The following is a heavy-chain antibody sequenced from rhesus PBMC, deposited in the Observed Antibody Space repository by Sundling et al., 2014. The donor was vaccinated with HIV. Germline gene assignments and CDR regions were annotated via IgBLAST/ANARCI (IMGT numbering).Heavy chain of an antibody. Sequence: EVQLVESGGGLVQPGGSLRLSCAASGFTFSNHYMYWVRQAPGKGLEWVGFIRSKAFGGSPEYAASVTGRFTISRDESKSIAFLQMNSLKTEDTAVYYCARVSPYTSGWPGYRLYYWGRGRSWSPSPQ. J-gene: IGHJ4*01. CDR2: IRSKAFGGSP. V-gene: IGHV3-184*01. CDR3: ARVSPYTSGWPGYRLYY. CDR1: GFTFSNHY. D-gene: IGHD6-31*01.